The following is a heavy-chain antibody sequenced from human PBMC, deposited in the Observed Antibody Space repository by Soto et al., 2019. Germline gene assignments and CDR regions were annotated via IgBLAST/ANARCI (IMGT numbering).Heavy chain of an antibody. V-gene: IGHV3-21*01. D-gene: IGHD6-6*01. CDR1: GFTFSSYS. CDR3: ARDCSTSGGMDV. CDR2: ISSSSSYI. Sequence: GGYLRLSCAASGFTFSSYSMTWVRQAPGKGLEWVSSISSSSSYIYYADSVKGRFTISRDNAKNSLYLQMNSLRAEDTAVYYCARDCSTSGGMDVWGQGTTGTVSS. J-gene: IGHJ6*02.